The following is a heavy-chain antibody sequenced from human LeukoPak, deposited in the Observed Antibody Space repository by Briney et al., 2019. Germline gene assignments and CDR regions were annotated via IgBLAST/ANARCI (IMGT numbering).Heavy chain of an antibody. Sequence: ASVKVSCKASGGTFSRYAINWVRQAPGQGLEWMGGIIPIFGTANYAQKFQGRVTITADESTSTAYMELSSQRSEDTAVYYCAKDLAPYYDFWSGYYYYYYGMDVWGQGTTVTVSS. CDR1: GGTFSRYA. D-gene: IGHD3-3*01. CDR3: AKDLAPYYDFWSGYYYYYYGMDV. CDR2: IIPIFGTA. V-gene: IGHV1-69*13. J-gene: IGHJ6*02.